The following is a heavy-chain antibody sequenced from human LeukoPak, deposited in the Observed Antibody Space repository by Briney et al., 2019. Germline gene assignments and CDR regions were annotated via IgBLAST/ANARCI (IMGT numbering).Heavy chain of an antibody. CDR3: AKESDVAAAGIDY. Sequence: PWGSLRLSCAASGFIFSGYGMHWVRQAPGKGLQWVTFIRYEGSNKYYADSVKGRFTISRDNSKNTLYLQMNSLRVEDTAVYYCAKESDVAAAGIDYWGQGTLVTVSS. CDR1: GFIFSGYG. J-gene: IGHJ4*02. D-gene: IGHD6-13*01. CDR2: IRYEGSNK. V-gene: IGHV3-30*02.